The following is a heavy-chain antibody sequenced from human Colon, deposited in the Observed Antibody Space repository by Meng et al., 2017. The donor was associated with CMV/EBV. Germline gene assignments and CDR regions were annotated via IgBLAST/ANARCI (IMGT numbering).Heavy chain of an antibody. V-gene: IGHV4-4*07. D-gene: IGHD1-26*01. CDR3: AKEAPGGNYWYFDL. Sequence: LHASGRRRVKPSETLSLPCPVPGGSITSYSWSWIRQPAGRGLEWIGRMYTSRSTNYNPSLKSRVTMSDDTSKKQFSLKLSSVTAADTAMYYCAKEAPGGNYWYFDLWGRGTLVTVSS. J-gene: IGHJ2*01. CDR1: GGSITSYS. CDR2: MYTSRST.